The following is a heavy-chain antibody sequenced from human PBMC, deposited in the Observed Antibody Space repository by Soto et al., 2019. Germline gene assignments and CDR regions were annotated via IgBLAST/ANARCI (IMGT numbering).Heavy chain of an antibody. Sequence: GGSLRLSCAASGFTFSNAWMSWVRQAPGKGLEWVGRIKSKTDGGTTDYAAPVKGRFTISRDDSKNTLYLQMNSLKTEDTAVYYCANDRMSYNSVWDPFDMWGQGTMVTVSS. D-gene: IGHD1-1*01. CDR1: GFTFSNAW. V-gene: IGHV3-15*01. CDR3: ANDRMSYNSVWDPFDM. CDR2: IKSKTDGGTT. J-gene: IGHJ3*02.